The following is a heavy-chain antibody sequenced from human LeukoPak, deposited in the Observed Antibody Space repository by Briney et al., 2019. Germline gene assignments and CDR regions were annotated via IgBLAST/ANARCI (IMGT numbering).Heavy chain of an antibody. CDR2: IRSKAYGGTT. V-gene: IGHV3-49*04. D-gene: IGHD3-10*02. CDR1: GFTFGDYA. CDR3: TRDDLFGELLFDY. Sequence: GGSLRLSCTASGFTFGDYAMSWVRQAPGKGLEWVGFIRSKAYGGTTEYAASVKGRFTISRDDSKSIAYLQMNSLKTEDTAVYYCTRDDLFGELLFDYWGQGTLVTVSS. J-gene: IGHJ4*02.